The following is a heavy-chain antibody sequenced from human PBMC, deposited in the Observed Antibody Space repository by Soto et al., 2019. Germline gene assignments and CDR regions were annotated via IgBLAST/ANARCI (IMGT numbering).Heavy chain of an antibody. CDR2: IIPIFGTA. CDR1: GGTFSSYA. Sequence: QVQLVQSGAEVKKPGSSVKVSCKASGGTFSSYAISWVRQAPGQGLEWMGGIIPIFGTANYAQKFQGRVTITADESTSTGYMELSSVRSEDTAVYYGASLPYDCSGGSCYFRFDPWGQGTLVTVSS. J-gene: IGHJ5*02. D-gene: IGHD2-15*01. V-gene: IGHV1-69*01. CDR3: ASLPYDCSGGSCYFRFDP.